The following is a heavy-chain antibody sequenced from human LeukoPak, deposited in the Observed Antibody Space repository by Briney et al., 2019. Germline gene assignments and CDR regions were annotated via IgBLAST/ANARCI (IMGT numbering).Heavy chain of an antibody. V-gene: IGHV3-23*01. CDR3: AKYSYRLPLGY. D-gene: IGHD2-15*01. CDR2: ISGSGGTT. J-gene: IGHJ4*02. CDR1: GFTFSTFG. Sequence: GGSLRLSCAASGFTFSTFGMSWVRQAPGKGLEWVSTISGSGGTTNYADSVKGRFTISRDNSKNTLYLQMNSLTAEDTAVYYCAKYSYRLPLGYWGQGTLVTVSS.